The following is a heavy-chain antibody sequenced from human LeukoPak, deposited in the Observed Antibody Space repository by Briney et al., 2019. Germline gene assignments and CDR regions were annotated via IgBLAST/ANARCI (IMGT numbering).Heavy chain of an antibody. CDR3: ARDRGTWNDDGFDY. CDR1: GGSISSYS. CDR2: IYISGST. J-gene: IGHJ4*02. D-gene: IGHD1-1*01. Sequence: SETLSLTCTVSGGSISSYSWSWIRQPAGKGLEWIGRIYISGSTNYNPSLKSRVTMSVDTSKNQFSLKLSSVTAADTAVYYCARDRGTWNDDGFDYWGQGTLVTVSS. V-gene: IGHV4-4*07.